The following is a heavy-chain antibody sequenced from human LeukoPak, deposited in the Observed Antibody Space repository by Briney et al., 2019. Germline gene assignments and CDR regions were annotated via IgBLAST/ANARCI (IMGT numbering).Heavy chain of an antibody. CDR3: ARAPAGYCSGGSCDPFDH. CDR1: GYTFTGYY. D-gene: IGHD2-15*01. CDR2: INPNSGGT. Sequence: ASVKVSCKASGYTFTGYYMHWVRQAPGQGLEWMGWINPNSGGTNYAQKFQGRVTMTRDTSISTAYMELSRLRSDDTAVYYCARAPAGYCSGGSCDPFDHWGQGTLVTVSS. V-gene: IGHV1-2*02. J-gene: IGHJ4*02.